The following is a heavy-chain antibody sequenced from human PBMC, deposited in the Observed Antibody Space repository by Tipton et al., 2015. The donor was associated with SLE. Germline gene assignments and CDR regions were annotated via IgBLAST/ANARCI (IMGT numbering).Heavy chain of an antibody. CDR3: ARDQYDLWLGYAFDV. CDR1: GHSISSGYY. D-gene: IGHD3-3*01. CDR2: IHPSGRT. J-gene: IGHJ3*01. Sequence: TLSLTCTVSGHSISSGYYWDWVRQPPGKGLEWIGNIHPSGRTCYNPSLRSRVTISVDTSKNQFSLRLSSVTAADTAVYYCARDQYDLWLGYAFDVWGQGTMVTVSS. V-gene: IGHV4-38-2*02.